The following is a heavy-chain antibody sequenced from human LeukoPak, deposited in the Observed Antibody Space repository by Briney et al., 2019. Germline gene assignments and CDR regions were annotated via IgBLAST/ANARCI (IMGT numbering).Heavy chain of an antibody. V-gene: IGHV1-8*01. CDR3: ARGSITPYYYYYMDV. Sequence: GASVNVSCKASGYTFINYDINWVRQATGQGLEWMGWMNPNSGDIGHAQKFQGRVTISSDTSISTAYMEMRNLRSDDTAVYYCARGSITPYYYYYMDVWGKGTTVTISS. J-gene: IGHJ6*03. CDR2: MNPNSGDI. CDR1: GYTFINYD. D-gene: IGHD1-14*01.